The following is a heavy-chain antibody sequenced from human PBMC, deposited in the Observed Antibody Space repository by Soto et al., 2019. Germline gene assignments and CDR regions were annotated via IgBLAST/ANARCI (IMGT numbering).Heavy chain of an antibody. D-gene: IGHD3-10*01. CDR3: ASYGSGSSNWFDP. CDR2: IIPICGTA. J-gene: IGHJ5*02. Sequence: SVKVACKASGGTFSSYAISWVRQAPGQGLEWMGGIIPICGTANYAQKFQGRVTITADESTSTAYMELSSLRSEDTAVYYCASYGSGSSNWFDPWGQGTLVTVSS. V-gene: IGHV1-69*13. CDR1: GGTFSSYA.